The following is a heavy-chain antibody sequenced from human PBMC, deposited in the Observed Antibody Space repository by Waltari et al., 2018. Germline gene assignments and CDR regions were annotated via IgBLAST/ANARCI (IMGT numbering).Heavy chain of an antibody. CDR3: ARLPRGSVIIGAFDI. D-gene: IGHD3-22*01. CDR1: GDSIRSHF. V-gene: IGHV4-59*11. CDR2: MYFSGTK. Sequence: VQLQESGPGLVKPSETLSLRCNVSGDSIRSHFGSWLRQAPGKGLEWIGHMYFSGTKDYNPSLKSRVAISIDTSKNHFSLNLRSVTAADTAIYYCARLPRGSVIIGAFDIWGQGTQVTVSS. J-gene: IGHJ3*02.